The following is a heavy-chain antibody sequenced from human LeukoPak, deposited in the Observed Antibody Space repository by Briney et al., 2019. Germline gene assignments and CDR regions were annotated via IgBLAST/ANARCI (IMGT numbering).Heavy chain of an antibody. V-gene: IGHV5-51*01. Sequence: GESLKISCKGSGYIFTSYWIGWVRQLPGKGLEWMGIIYPGDSDTRYSPSFQGQVTISADKSISTAYLQRSSLKASDTAMYYCARQRHGGSYYKVDYYYYMDVWGKGTTVTVSS. D-gene: IGHD1-26*01. CDR1: GYIFTSYW. CDR3: ARQRHGGSYYKVDYYYYMDV. J-gene: IGHJ6*03. CDR2: IYPGDSDT.